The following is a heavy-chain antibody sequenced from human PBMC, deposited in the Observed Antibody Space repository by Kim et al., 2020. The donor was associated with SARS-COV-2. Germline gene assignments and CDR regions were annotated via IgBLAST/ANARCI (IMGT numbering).Heavy chain of an antibody. J-gene: IGHJ4*02. V-gene: IGHV3-21*01. D-gene: IGHD3-10*01. CDR3: ASIPLRFGELLYEDY. Sequence: DSVKGRFTIARDNAKNSLYLQMNSLRAEDTAVYYCASIPLRFGELLYEDYWGQGTLVTVSS.